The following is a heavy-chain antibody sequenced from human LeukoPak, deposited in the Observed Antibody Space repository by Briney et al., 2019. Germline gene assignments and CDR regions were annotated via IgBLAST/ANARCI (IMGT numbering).Heavy chain of an antibody. CDR2: ISSSGSTI. CDR3: AELGITMIGGV. CDR1: GFTLSSYE. D-gene: IGHD3-10*02. Sequence: GGSLRLSCAASGFTLSSYEMNWVRQAAGKGLEWVSYISSSGSTIYYADSVKGRFTNSRDNAKNALYLQMNSLRAEDTAVYYCAELGITMIGGVWGKGTTVTISS. V-gene: IGHV3-48*03. J-gene: IGHJ6*04.